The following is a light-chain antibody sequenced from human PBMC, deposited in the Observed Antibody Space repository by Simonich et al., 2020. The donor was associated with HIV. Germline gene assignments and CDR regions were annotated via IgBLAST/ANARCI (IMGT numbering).Light chain of an antibody. CDR3: YSTDSSGLHRV. CDR2: EDS. V-gene: IGLV3-10*01. J-gene: IGLJ3*02. CDR1: ALPKKY. Sequence: SFELTQPSSVSVSPGQTAKITCSGDALPKKYAFWYQQKSGQAPVLVIYEDSKRPSGIPERFSGSSAGKMATLTISGAQVEDESDYYCYSTDSSGLHRVFGGGTKLTVL.